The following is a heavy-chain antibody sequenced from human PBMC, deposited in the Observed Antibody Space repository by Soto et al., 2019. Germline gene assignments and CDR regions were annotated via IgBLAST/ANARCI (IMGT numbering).Heavy chain of an antibody. CDR2: IKQDGTEK. V-gene: IGHV3-7*01. D-gene: IGHD5-18*01. CDR1: VFTFSRYW. Sequence: PGWSLRLSCASSVFTFSRYWMNWVRQAPGKGLEWVANIKQDGTEKNYVDSVKGRFTISRDNARKSLYLQMDSLRAEDTAVYFCARGDTPMITGMDSFDIWGQGTMVTVSS. J-gene: IGHJ3*02. CDR3: ARGDTPMITGMDSFDI.